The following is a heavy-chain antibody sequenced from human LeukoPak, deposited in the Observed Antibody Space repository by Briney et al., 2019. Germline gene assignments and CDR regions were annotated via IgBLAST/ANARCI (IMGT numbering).Heavy chain of an antibody. CDR2: ISSNGGST. CDR1: GFTFRNSA. D-gene: IGHD1-1*01. CDR3: ARWYNSLDV. Sequence: GGSLRLSCAASGFTFRNSAMHWVRQAPGKGLEYVSGISSNGGSTYYANDVKGRFTISRDNSKNTVYLQMGSLRAEDMAVYYCARWYNSLDVWGQGTTVTVSS. V-gene: IGHV3-64*01. J-gene: IGHJ6*02.